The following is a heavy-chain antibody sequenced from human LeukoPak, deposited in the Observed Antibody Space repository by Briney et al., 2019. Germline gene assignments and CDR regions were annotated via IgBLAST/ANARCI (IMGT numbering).Heavy chain of an antibody. CDR1: GFTFSSYW. V-gene: IGHV3-7*03. CDR3: AKDLGYSYGFFDY. D-gene: IGHD5-18*01. CDR2: IKQDGSEK. J-gene: IGHJ4*02. Sequence: PGGSLRLSCAASGFTFSSYWMSWVRQAPGKGLEWVANIKQDGSEKYYVDSVKGRFTISRDNAKNSLYLQMNSLRAEDTAVYYCAKDLGYSYGFFDYWGQGTLVTVSS.